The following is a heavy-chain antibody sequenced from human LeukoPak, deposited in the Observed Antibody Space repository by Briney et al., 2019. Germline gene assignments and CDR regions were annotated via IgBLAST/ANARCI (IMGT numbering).Heavy chain of an antibody. J-gene: IGHJ5*02. CDR3: ARAGIAVAGTRRRNWFDP. V-gene: IGHV4-59*01. CDR2: IYYSGST. Sequence: PSETLSLTCTVSGGSISSYYWSWIRQPPGKGLEWIGYIYYSGSTNYNPSLKSRVTISVDTSKNRFSLKLSSVTAADTAVYYCARAGIAVAGTRRRNWFDPWGQGTLVTVSS. CDR1: GGSISSYY. D-gene: IGHD6-19*01.